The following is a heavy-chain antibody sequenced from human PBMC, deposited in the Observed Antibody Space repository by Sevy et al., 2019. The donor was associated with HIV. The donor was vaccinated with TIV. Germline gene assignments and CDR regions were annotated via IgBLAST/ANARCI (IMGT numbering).Heavy chain of an antibody. J-gene: IGHJ4*02. CDR1: GFTFSSYN. CDR3: ARDRPTLNYHASSGYNYYFDS. V-gene: IGHV3-21*01. CDR2: ITGDSSYM. D-gene: IGHD3-22*01. Sequence: GGSLRLSCAASGFTFSSYNMNWVRQAPGKGLGWISSITGDSSYMYDADSVKGRFTISRDNAKNSLYLHMNGLRAEDTAVYYCARDRPTLNYHASSGYNYYFDSWGQGTLVTVSS.